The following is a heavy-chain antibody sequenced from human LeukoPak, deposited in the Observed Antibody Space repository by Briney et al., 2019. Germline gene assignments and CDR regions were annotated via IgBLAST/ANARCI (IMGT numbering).Heavy chain of an antibody. CDR2: ISYDGSNK. V-gene: IGHV3-30-3*01. CDR1: GFTFSSYA. J-gene: IGHJ3*02. CDR3: AREGYSSGWSVNDAFDI. Sequence: PGRSLRLSCAASGFTFSSYAMHWVRQAPGKGLEWVAVISYDGSNKYYADSVKGRFTISRDNSKNTLYLQMNSLRAEDTAVYYCAREGYSSGWSVNDAFDIWGQGTMVTVSS. D-gene: IGHD6-19*01.